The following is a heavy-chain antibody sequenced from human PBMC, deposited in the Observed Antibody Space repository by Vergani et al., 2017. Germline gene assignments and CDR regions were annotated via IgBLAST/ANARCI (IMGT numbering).Heavy chain of an antibody. V-gene: IGHV1-8*01. CDR2: MNPNSGNT. Sequence: QVQLVQSGAEVKKPGASVKVSCKASGYTFTSYDINWVRQATGQGLEWMGWMNPNSGNTGYAQKFQGRVTMTRNTSISTAYMELSSLRSEDTAVYYCARVRTAYYDFWSGHYLSSDFDYWGQGTLVTVSS. D-gene: IGHD3-3*01. CDR3: ARVRTAYYDFWSGHYLSSDFDY. J-gene: IGHJ4*02. CDR1: GYTFTSYD.